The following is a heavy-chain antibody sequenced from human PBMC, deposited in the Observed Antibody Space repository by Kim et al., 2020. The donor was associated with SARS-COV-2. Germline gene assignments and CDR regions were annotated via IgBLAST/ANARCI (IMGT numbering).Heavy chain of an antibody. CDR2: ISWNGDNR. Sequence: GGSLRLSCAASGFRFDDYALHWVRQPPGKGLEWVSGISWNGDNRGYADSVRGRVTISRDNAKNSLYLQMNELRPDDTALYYCARSGDGTYPQGAYYYGLDVWGQGTTVTGSS. J-gene: IGHJ6*01. D-gene: IGHD3-16*02. V-gene: IGHV3-9*01. CDR1: GFRFDDYA. CDR3: ARSGDGTYPQGAYYYGLDV.